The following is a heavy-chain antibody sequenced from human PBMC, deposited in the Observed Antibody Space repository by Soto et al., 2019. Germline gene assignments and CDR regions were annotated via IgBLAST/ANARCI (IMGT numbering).Heavy chain of an antibody. Sequence: SETLSLTCTVSTDSSSFTNSYWGWIRQPPGKGLQWIGSSSYNGGTFYNPSLKGPVAISFDTSKQQSSLQVTSVTAADTAVYFCARHRIEVVWRGFDFWGQGSPVTVSS. CDR1: TDSSSFTNSY. CDR3: ARHRIEVVWRGFDF. D-gene: IGHD6-19*01. J-gene: IGHJ4*02. CDR2: SSYNGGT. V-gene: IGHV4-39*01.